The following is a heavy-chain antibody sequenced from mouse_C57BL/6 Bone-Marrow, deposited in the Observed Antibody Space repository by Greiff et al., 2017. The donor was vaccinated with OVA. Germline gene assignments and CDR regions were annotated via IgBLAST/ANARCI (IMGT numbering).Heavy chain of an antibody. V-gene: IGHV1-76*01. J-gene: IGHJ1*03. CDR1: GYTFTDYY. D-gene: IGHD1-1*01. CDR2: IYPGSGNT. Sequence: VQLQQSGAELVRPGASVKLSCKASGYTFTDYYINWVKQRPGQGLEWIARIYPGSGNTYYNEKFKGKATLTAEKSSSTAYMQLSSLTSEDSAVYFCARRHYYGSRGYFDVWGTGTTVTVSS. CDR3: ARRHYYGSRGYFDV.